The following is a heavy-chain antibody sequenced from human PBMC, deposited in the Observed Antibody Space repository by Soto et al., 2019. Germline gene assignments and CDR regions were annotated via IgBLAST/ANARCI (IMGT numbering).Heavy chain of an antibody. CDR3: ARTDGREWEELGGVRYFDY. Sequence: QLQLQESGPGLVKPSETLSLTCTVSGGSISSSSYYWGWIRQPPGKGLEWIGSIYYSGSTYYNPSLKSRVTISVDTSKHQFSLKLSSVTAADTAVYYCARTDGREWEELGGVRYFDYWGQGTLVTVSS. CDR1: GGSISSSSYY. CDR2: IYYSGST. D-gene: IGHD7-27*01. J-gene: IGHJ4*02. V-gene: IGHV4-39*01.